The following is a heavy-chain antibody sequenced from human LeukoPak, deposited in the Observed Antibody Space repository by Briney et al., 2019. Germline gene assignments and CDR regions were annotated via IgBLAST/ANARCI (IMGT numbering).Heavy chain of an antibody. CDR1: GFPFSSYS. Sequence: GGSLRLSCAAFGFPFSSYSMSWVRQAPGKGLAWVANIKQDGSEKYYVDSVKGRFTISRDNAKYSLYLQMNSLRVEDTAVYYCAGEAFGLGINDYWGQGTLVTVSS. J-gene: IGHJ4*02. D-gene: IGHD7-27*01. CDR3: AGEAFGLGINDY. CDR2: IKQDGSEK. V-gene: IGHV3-7*01.